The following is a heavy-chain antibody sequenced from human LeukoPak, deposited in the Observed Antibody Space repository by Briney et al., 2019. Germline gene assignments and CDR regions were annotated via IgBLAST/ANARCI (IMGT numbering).Heavy chain of an antibody. CDR3: ARVAVAGTGDWFDP. D-gene: IGHD6-19*01. CDR1: GGSISSYY. CDR2: IYYSGST. Sequence: SETLSLTCTVSGGSISSYYWNWIRQPPGKGLEWIGYIYYSGSTNYNPSLKSRVTISVDTSKNQFSLKLSSVTAADTAVYYCARVAVAGTGDWFDPWGQGTLVTVSS. V-gene: IGHV4-59*01. J-gene: IGHJ5*02.